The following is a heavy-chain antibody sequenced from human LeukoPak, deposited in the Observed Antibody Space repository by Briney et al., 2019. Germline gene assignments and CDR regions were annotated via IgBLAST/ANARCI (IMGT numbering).Heavy chain of an antibody. J-gene: IGHJ4*02. Sequence: GGSLRLSRAASGFTFSSYAMSWVRQAPGKGLEWVSGISGGGGSTNYADSVRGRFTVSRDNSKNTLYLQMNSLRAEDTAVYYCASHHSGVSATPEDYWGQGTLVTVSS. V-gene: IGHV3-23*01. CDR3: ASHHSGVSATPEDY. D-gene: IGHD2-15*01. CDR1: GFTFSSYA. CDR2: ISGGGGST.